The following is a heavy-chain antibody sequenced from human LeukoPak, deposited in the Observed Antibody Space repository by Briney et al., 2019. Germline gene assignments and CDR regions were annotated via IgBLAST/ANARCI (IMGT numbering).Heavy chain of an antibody. CDR2: IYYSGST. V-gene: IGHV4-59*01. J-gene: IGHJ4*02. Sequence: KPSETLSLTCTVSGGSISSYYWSWIRQPPGKGLEWIGYIYYSGSTNYNPSLNSRVTISVDTSKNQFSLKLSSVTAADTAVYYCARSDYGDSKLDYWGQGTLVTVSS. D-gene: IGHD4-17*01. CDR1: GGSISSYY. CDR3: ARSDYGDSKLDY.